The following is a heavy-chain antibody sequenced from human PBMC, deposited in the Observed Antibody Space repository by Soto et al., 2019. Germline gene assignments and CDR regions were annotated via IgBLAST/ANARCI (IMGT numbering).Heavy chain of an antibody. CDR2: INHSGST. J-gene: IGHJ4*02. CDR3: ARVDIVATIDFEY. D-gene: IGHD5-12*01. V-gene: IGHV4-34*01. CDR1: GGSFSGYY. Sequence: PSETLSLTCAVYGGSFSGYYWSWIRQPPGKGLEWIGEINHSGSTNYNPSLKSRVTISVDTSKNQFSLKLSSVTAADTAVYYCARVDIVATIDFEYWGQGTLVTVSS.